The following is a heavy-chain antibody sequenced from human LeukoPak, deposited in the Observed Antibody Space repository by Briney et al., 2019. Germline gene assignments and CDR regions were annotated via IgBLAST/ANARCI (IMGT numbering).Heavy chain of an antibody. CDR1: GGSISSQY. V-gene: IGHV4-59*11. J-gene: IGHJ4*02. CDR2: IYYSGST. D-gene: IGHD6-19*01. Sequence: AETLSLTCTVSGGSISSQYWSWIRQPPGKGLEWIGYIYYSGSTNYNPSLKSRVTISVDTSKNQFSLKLSSVTAADTAVYYCARHMRSSGPTDYWGQGTLVTVSS. CDR3: ARHMRSSGPTDY.